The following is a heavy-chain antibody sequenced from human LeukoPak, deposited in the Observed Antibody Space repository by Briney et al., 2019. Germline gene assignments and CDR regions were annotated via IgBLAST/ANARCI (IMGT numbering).Heavy chain of an antibody. Sequence: LRLSCAASGFTFSSYAMSWVRQAPGKGLEWIGYIYYSGSTYYNPSLKSRVTISVDTSKNQFSLKLSSVTAADTAVYYCARDWYSSSQNYYYYYMDVWGKGTTVTVSS. J-gene: IGHJ6*03. CDR3: ARDWYSSSQNYYYYYMDV. D-gene: IGHD6-6*01. CDR2: IYYSGST. V-gene: IGHV4-30-4*08. CDR1: GFTFSSYA.